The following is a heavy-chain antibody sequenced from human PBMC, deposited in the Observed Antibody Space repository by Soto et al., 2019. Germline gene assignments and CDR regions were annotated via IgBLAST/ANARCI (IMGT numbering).Heavy chain of an antibody. CDR1: GFTFSSYA. CDR3: ATAYYDSRGFQDR. V-gene: IGHV3-23*01. J-gene: IGHJ5*02. Sequence: GGSLRLSCAASGFTFSSYAMSWVRQAPGKGLEWVSSISGSGDSRSYADSVKGRFTISRDNSEKTLYLQMNSLRAEDTATYFCATAYYDSRGFQDRWGQGTLVTVSS. CDR2: ISGSGDSR. D-gene: IGHD3-22*01.